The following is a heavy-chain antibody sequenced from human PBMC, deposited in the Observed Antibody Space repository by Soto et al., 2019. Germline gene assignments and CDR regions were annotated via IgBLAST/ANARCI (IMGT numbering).Heavy chain of an antibody. D-gene: IGHD3-3*01. V-gene: IGHV3-30*18. CDR1: GFTFSNDA. CDR3: AKDIGYYEFWSGLA. J-gene: IGHJ4*02. CDR2: ISYDGSNK. Sequence: QVQLVESGGGVVQPGRSLRLSCAASGFTFSNDAMHWVRQAPGKGLDWVAVISYDGSNKYYADSVKGRFTISRDNSKNTLYLLMNSLRAEDTAVYYCAKDIGYYEFWSGLAWGQGTLVTVSS.